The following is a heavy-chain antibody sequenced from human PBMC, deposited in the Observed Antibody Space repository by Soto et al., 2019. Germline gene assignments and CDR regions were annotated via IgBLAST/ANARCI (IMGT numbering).Heavy chain of an antibody. V-gene: IGHV1-69*06. CDR3: ARGSAMAQGWFDP. CDR1: GGTFSSYA. CDR2: IIPIFGTA. D-gene: IGHD5-18*01. J-gene: IGHJ5*02. Sequence: ASVKVSCKASGGTFSSYAISWVRQAPGQGLEWMGGIIPIFGTANYAQKFQGRVTITADKSTSTAYMELSSLRSEDTAVYYCARGSAMAQGWFDPWGQGTLVTAPQ.